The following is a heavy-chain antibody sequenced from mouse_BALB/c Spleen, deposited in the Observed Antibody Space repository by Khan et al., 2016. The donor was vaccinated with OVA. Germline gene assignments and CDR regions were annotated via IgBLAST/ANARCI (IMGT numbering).Heavy chain of an antibody. CDR2: IWGGGGT. Sequence: QVQLKQSGPGLVAPSQSLSITCTVSGFSLSRYNIHWVRQPPGKGLEWLGMIWGGGGTDYNSTLKIRLSISKDNSKSQVFLKMNSLQTDDTAMYYCVRAYCRYDGYYAMDYWGQGTSVTVSS. D-gene: IGHD2-14*01. J-gene: IGHJ4*01. V-gene: IGHV2-6-4*01. CDR3: VRAYCRYDGYYAMDY. CDR1: GFSLSRYN.